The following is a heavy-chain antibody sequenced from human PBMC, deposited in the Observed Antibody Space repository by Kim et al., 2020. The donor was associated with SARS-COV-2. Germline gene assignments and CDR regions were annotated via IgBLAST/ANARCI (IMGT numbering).Heavy chain of an antibody. CDR3: AKEADYHAFDI. V-gene: IGHV3-33*06. Sequence: ADTVKGRYTISRNNSKNTLYLQMNSLRAEDTAVYYCAKEADYHAFDIWGQGTVVTVSS. D-gene: IGHD4-17*01. J-gene: IGHJ3*02.